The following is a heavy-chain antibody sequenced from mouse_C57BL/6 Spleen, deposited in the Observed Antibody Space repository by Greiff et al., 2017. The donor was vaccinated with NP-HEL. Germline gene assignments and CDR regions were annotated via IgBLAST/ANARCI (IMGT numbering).Heavy chain of an antibody. CDR2: IHPNSGST. J-gene: IGHJ4*01. Sequence: QVQLQQPGAELVKPGASVKLSCKASGYTFTSYWMHWVKQRPGQGLEWIGMIHPNSGSTNYNEKFKSKATLTVDKSSSTAYMQLSSLTSEDSAVYYCAISDYGYDVRAMDYWGQGTSVTVSS. V-gene: IGHV1-64*01. CDR1: GYTFTSYW. CDR3: AISDYGYDVRAMDY. D-gene: IGHD2-2*01.